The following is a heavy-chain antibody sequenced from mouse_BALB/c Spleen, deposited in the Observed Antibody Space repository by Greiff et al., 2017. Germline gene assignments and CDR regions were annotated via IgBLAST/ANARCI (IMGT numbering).Heavy chain of an antibody. CDR2: IYPGNGDT. J-gene: IGHJ4*01. CDR1: GYTFTSYN. CDR3: ARPGGNYAMDY. V-gene: IGHV1-12*01. Sequence: QVQLQQPGAELVKPGASVKMSCKASGYTFTSYNMHWVKQTPGQGLEWIGAIYPGNGDTSYNQKFKGKATLTADKSSSTAYMQLSSLTSEDSAVYYCARPGGNYAMDYWGQGTSVTVSS.